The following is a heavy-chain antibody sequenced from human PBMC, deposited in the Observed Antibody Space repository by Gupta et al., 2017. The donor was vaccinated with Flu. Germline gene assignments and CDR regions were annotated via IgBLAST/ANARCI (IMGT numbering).Heavy chain of an antibody. CDR3: ASSIAVADDFDY. Sequence: QVQLVQSGAEVKKSGASVQVSCKSSGYTFSDYYMHWVRQAPGQGREWMGWISPDSGGANYAQKFQGRVTLTRETSISTAYLELSRLRPDDTAFYYCASSIAVADDFDYWGQGTLVTVSS. V-gene: IGHV1-2*02. J-gene: IGHJ4*02. D-gene: IGHD6-19*01. CDR2: ISPDSGGA. CDR1: GYTFSDYY.